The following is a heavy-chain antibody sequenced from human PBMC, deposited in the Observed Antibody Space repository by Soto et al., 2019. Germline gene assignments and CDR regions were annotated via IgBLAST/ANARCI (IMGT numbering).Heavy chain of an antibody. Sequence: PGGSLRLSCVASGFTFNSYSMVWVRQAPGKGLEWISYIFVTSTTIYYADSVKGRFTVSRDNTQNSLFLLMTSMRAEDTAIYYCARDKDWAFDYWGQGTLVTVSS. D-gene: IGHD3-9*01. J-gene: IGHJ4*02. CDR2: IFVTSTTI. CDR3: ARDKDWAFDY. V-gene: IGHV3-48*04. CDR1: GFTFNSYS.